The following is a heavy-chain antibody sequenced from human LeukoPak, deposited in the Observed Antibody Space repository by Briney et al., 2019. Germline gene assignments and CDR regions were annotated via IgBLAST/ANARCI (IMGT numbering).Heavy chain of an antibody. J-gene: IGHJ4*02. V-gene: IGHV7-4-1*02. D-gene: IGHD5-18*01. Sequence: ASVKVSCKASGYTFTSYGINWVRQAPGQGLEWMGWINTNTGNPSYAQGFFTGRYVFSLDTSASTAYLQINGLKADDTAVYYCGRDPKLGIRGYTYGYIDHWGQGTLLTVAS. CDR3: GRDPKLGIRGYTYGYIDH. CDR1: GYTFTSYG. CDR2: INTNTGNP.